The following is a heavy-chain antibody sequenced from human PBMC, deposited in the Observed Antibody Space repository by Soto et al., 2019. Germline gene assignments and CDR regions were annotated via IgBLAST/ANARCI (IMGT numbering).Heavy chain of an antibody. Sequence: SETLSLTCTVSGGSISSYYWSWIRQPPGKGLEWIGNIYYSGSTNYNPSLKSRVTISVDTSMNQFSLKLTSVTASDTAVYYCARQVSSCYAFDPWGQGTLVTVSS. J-gene: IGHJ5*02. V-gene: IGHV4-59*08. CDR3: ARQVSSCYAFDP. D-gene: IGHD2-2*01. CDR1: GGSISSYY. CDR2: IYYSGST.